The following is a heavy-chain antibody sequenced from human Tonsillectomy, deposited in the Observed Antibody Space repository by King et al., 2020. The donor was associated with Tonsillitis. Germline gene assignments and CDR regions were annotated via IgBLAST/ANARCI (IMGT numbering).Heavy chain of an antibody. J-gene: IGHJ4*02. V-gene: IGHV1-18*01. CDR3: ARERGALDY. Sequence: QLVQSGAEVQKAGASLKVSCKAAGYTFISYGITWVRQAPGQGLQWMGWSSAYNGNSNKAQTLQGRVTLTVDTSTNTAYMELRSLTSDDTAMYYCARERGALDYWGQGTLVTVSS. D-gene: IGHD1-26*01. CDR2: SSAYNGNS. CDR1: GYTFISYG.